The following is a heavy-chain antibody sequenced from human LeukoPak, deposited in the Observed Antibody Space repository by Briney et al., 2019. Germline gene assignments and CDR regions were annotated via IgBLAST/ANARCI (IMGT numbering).Heavy chain of an antibody. CDR1: GGSISSSSYY. CDR3: ARERSAAAGIPNWFDP. V-gene: IGHV4-39*02. J-gene: IGHJ5*02. D-gene: IGHD6-13*01. Sequence: SETLSLTCTVSGGSISSSSYYWGWIRQPPGKGLEWIGSIYYSGSTYYNPSLKSRVTISVDTSKNQFSLKLSSVTAADTAVYYCARERSAAAGIPNWFDPWGQGTLVTVSS. CDR2: IYYSGST.